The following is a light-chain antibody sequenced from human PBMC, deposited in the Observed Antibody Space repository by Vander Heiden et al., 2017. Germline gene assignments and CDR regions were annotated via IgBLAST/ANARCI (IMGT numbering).Light chain of an antibody. CDR2: GAS. Sequence: ELVLTQSPGTLSLSLGERATLSCRTRPRVGSSYLGWYQHKPGQVPRLLIDGASNRATGIPARFSATGSGTDFTLTISRLETEDSAVYYCQQYGGSPKFSFGPGTKVEIK. V-gene: IGKV3-20*01. J-gene: IGKJ3*01. CDR3: QQYGGSPKFS. CDR1: PRVGSSY.